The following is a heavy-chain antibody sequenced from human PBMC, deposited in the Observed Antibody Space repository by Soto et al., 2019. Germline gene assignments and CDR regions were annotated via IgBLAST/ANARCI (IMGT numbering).Heavy chain of an antibody. Sequence: GSLRLSCAASGFTFSNYGMSWVRQAPGKGLEWVSGISASGSSTYYVDSVKGRFTISRDNSENTPYLQINTLRAEDTAVYYCAKDRSGSSRDFDYWGQGTLVTVSS. CDR2: ISASGSST. J-gene: IGHJ4*02. V-gene: IGHV3-23*01. CDR3: AKDRSGSSRDFDY. CDR1: GFTFSNYG. D-gene: IGHD3-10*01.